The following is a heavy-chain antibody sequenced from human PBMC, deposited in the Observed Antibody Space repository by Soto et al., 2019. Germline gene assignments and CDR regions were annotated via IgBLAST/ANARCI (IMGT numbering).Heavy chain of an antibody. CDR2: IWYDGSNK. J-gene: IGHJ4*02. V-gene: IGHV3-33*01. Sequence: PGGSLRLSCAASGFTFSIYGMHWVRQAPGKGLEWVAVIWYDGSNKYYADSVKGRFTISRDNSKNTLYLQMNSLRAEDTAVYYCARAGYDFWSGYPPVYYFDYWGQGTLVTVSS. D-gene: IGHD3-3*01. CDR1: GFTFSIYG. CDR3: ARAGYDFWSGYPPVYYFDY.